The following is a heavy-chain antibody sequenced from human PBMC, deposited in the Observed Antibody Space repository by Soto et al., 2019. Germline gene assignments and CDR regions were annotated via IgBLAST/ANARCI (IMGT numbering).Heavy chain of an antibody. CDR1: EDTFRNYA. J-gene: IGHJ2*01. CDR3: ARTKYDSSAYYYWYLGL. D-gene: IGHD3-22*01. V-gene: IGHV1-69*06. CDR2: IIPIFGTA. Sequence: QVELVQSGAEVKKPGSSVKVSCQASEDTFRNYAISWVRQAPGQGLEWMGGIIPIFGTANYAQKFQGRVTITADTSANTVYVELSSLRSEDTAVYYCARTKYDSSAYYYWYLGLCCRGTLVTVSS.